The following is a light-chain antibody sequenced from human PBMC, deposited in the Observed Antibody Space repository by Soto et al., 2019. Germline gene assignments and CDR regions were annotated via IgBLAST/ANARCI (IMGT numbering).Light chain of an antibody. Sequence: EIVMTQSPATLSVSPGERATLSCRASQSVSSNLAWYQQKPGQAPRLLIYGASTRATGIPARFSGSGSGTEFPLTISSLESEDFAIYYWQQDNYWPYPFGQGTKLEIK. V-gene: IGKV3-15*01. J-gene: IGKJ2*01. CDR3: QQDNYWPYP. CDR1: QSVSSN. CDR2: GAS.